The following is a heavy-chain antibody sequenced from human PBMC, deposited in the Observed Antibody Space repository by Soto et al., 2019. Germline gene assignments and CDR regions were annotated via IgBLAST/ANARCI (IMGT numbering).Heavy chain of an antibody. CDR3: ATLSSGYSSGWYSPRAGARTMDV. CDR2: IWYDGSNK. V-gene: IGHV3-33*01. J-gene: IGHJ6*02. Sequence: QVHLVESGGGVVHPGRSLRLSCAASGFTFKSYAMYWVRQAPGKGLEWVAVIWYDGSNKYYADSVKGRFTISRDNSNNTLYLQMNSLRGEDTALYYCATLSSGYSSGWYSPRAGARTMDVWGQGTTVTVSS. D-gene: IGHD6-19*01. CDR1: GFTFKSYA.